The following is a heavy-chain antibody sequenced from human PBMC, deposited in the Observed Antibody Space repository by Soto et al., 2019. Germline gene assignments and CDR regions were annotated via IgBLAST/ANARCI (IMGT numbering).Heavy chain of an antibody. Sequence: PSETLSLTCTVSGGSISSSSYYWGWIRQPPGKGLEWIGSIYYSGSTYYNPSLKSRVTISVDTSKNQFSLKLSSVTAADTAVYYCARGSNLWSGYYSDYWGQGTLVTVSS. V-gene: IGHV4-39*07. D-gene: IGHD3-3*01. J-gene: IGHJ4*02. CDR3: ARGSNLWSGYYSDY. CDR1: GGSISSSSYY. CDR2: IYYSGST.